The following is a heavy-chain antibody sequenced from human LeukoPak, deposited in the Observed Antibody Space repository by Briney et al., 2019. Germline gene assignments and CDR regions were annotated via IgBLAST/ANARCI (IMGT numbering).Heavy chain of an antibody. V-gene: IGHV3-21*01. Sequence: PGGSLRLSCAASGFTFSSYSMNWVRQAPGKGLEWISSISDSGTYIHCADSVKGRISISRDNAKNSLSLQMNSLRAADTAVYYCARDDGWLRFSLDYWGQGTLVTVSS. J-gene: IGHJ4*02. CDR1: GFTFSSYS. D-gene: IGHD5-12*01. CDR3: ARDDGWLRFSLDY. CDR2: ISDSGTYI.